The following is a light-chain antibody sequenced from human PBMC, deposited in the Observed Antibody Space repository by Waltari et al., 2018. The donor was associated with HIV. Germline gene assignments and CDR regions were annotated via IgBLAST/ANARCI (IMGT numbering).Light chain of an antibody. CDR2: SSS. CDR3: EQSYNFPRT. J-gene: IGKJ3*01. CDR1: RRIGKY. Sequence: DIQMTQSPSSLVASVGARVTIACRSGRRIGKYINWYQQRSGRPPRLLIFSSSTLQSGISSRFSGGGSGTDFTLTINNLQPEDFATYYCEQSYNFPRTFGPGT. V-gene: IGKV1-39*01.